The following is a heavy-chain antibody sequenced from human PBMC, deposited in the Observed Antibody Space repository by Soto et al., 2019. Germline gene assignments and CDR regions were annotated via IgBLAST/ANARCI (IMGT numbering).Heavy chain of an antibody. V-gene: IGHV4-59*01. CDR2: IYYGGST. J-gene: IGHJ4*02. CDR3: ARDVHDISPARFDY. Sequence: PSETLSLTCTVSGGSISNKYWSWIRQPPGKGLEWIGHIYYGGSTDYNPSLTGRVTMSVNTSKNQLSLKLNSVTAADTAVYYCARDVHDISPARFDYWGQGTLVTVSS. CDR1: GGSISNKY.